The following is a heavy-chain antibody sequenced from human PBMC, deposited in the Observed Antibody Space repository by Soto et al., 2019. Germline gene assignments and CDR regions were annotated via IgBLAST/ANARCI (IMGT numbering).Heavy chain of an antibody. CDR2: ISPRSSYI. D-gene: IGHD3-22*01. Sequence: PGVSLRLSCEASRFTFSDYSVNCVRQAPGKGLEWVSSISPRSSYIHYADSVKGRFIISRDDAKSALFLQMNSLRAEDTAVYYCATLIKTYYDDSSGYSQDYWGQGTLVTVSS. J-gene: IGHJ4*01. V-gene: IGHV3-21*01. CDR3: ATLIKTYYDDSSGYSQDY. CDR1: RFTFSDYS.